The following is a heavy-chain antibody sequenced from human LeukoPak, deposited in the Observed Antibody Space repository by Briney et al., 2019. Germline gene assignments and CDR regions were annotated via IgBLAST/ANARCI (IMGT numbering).Heavy chain of an antibody. Sequence: GGSLRLSCAASGFTFSSYAMSWVRQAPGKGLEWVSAISGSGGSTYYADSVKGRFTISRDNSKNTLYLQMNSLRAEDTAVYYCAKDHKQQLVSYYFDYWGQGTLVTVSS. CDR3: AKDHKQQLVSYYFDY. CDR2: ISGSGGST. V-gene: IGHV3-23*01. J-gene: IGHJ4*02. D-gene: IGHD6-13*01. CDR1: GFTFSSYA.